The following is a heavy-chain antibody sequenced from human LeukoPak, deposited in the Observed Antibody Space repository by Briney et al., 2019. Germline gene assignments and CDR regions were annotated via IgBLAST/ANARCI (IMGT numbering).Heavy chain of an antibody. CDR1: GGSISSSSYY. CDR2: IYYSGST. V-gene: IGHV4-39*07. CDR3: ARKRRDSSGYYYYFDY. Sequence: PSETLSLTCTVSGGSISSSSYYWGWIRQPPGKGLEWIGSIYYSGSTYYNPSLKSRVTISVDTSKNQFSLKLSSVTAADTAVYYCARKRRDSSGYYYYFDYWGQGTLVTVSS. D-gene: IGHD3-22*01. J-gene: IGHJ4*02.